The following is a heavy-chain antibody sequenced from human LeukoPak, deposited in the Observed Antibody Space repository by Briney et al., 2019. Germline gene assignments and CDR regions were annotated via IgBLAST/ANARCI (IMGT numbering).Heavy chain of an antibody. Sequence: SETLSLTCTVSGGSIGDYYWSWIREPPGKGLEWIGYLYYSRNTNYNPSLKSRVTMSVDTSKNQFSLKLSSVTAADTAVYYCARAGLYSSSWYFIDYWGQGTLVTVSS. J-gene: IGHJ4*02. V-gene: IGHV4-59*12. D-gene: IGHD6-13*01. CDR2: LYYSRNT. CDR3: ARAGLYSSSWYFIDY. CDR1: GGSIGDYY.